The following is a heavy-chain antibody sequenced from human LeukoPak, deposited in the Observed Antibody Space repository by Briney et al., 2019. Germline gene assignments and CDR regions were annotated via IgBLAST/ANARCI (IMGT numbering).Heavy chain of an antibody. J-gene: IGHJ5*02. Sequence: PSQTLSLTCTVSGDSISSGDYYWSWIRQPPGKGLEWIGYIYYSGSTYYNPSLKSRVTISVDTSKNQFSLKLSSVTAADTAVYYCATSYENGGWFDPWGQGTLVTVSS. V-gene: IGHV4-30-4*01. CDR1: GDSISSGDYY. CDR2: IYYSGST. D-gene: IGHD7-27*01. CDR3: ATSYENGGWFDP.